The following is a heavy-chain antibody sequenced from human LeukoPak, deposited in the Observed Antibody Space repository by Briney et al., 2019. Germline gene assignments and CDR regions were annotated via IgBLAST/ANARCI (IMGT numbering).Heavy chain of an antibody. CDR1: GFTFSSYA. D-gene: IGHD3-10*01. Sequence: GGSLRLSCAASGFTFSSYAMSWVRQAPGKGLEWVSTISGSGGNTYYADSVKGRFTVSRDNSKNTLNLQMNSLRAGDTAVYYCAKETTSGRYDFWGQGTLVTVSS. CDR2: ISGSGGNT. J-gene: IGHJ4*02. V-gene: IGHV3-23*01. CDR3: AKETTSGRYDF.